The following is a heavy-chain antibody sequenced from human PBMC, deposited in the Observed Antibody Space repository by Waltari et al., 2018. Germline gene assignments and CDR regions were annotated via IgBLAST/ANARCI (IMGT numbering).Heavy chain of an antibody. D-gene: IGHD2-15*01. CDR1: GFTFSSYA. CDR3: AKDRGGTVVVVAASFDY. CDR2: ISGSGGSK. V-gene: IGHV3-23*01. J-gene: IGHJ4*02. Sequence: EVQLLESGGGLVQPGGSLRLSCAASGFTFSSYAMSWVRQAPGKGLEWVSAISGSGGSKYYADAVKGRFTISRDNSKNTLYLQMNSLRAEDTAVYYCAKDRGGTVVVVAASFDYWGQGTLVTVSS.